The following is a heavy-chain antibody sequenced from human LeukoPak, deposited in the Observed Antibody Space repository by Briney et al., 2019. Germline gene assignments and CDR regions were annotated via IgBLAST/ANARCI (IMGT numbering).Heavy chain of an antibody. J-gene: IGHJ5*02. CDR2: IYSGGST. CDR3: ARDLEVDP. CDR1: EYSFTGGW. Sequence: GGSLRLSREVSEYSFTGGWMSWVRQAPGKGLEWVSVIYSGGSTYYADSVKGRFTISRDNSKNTLYLQMNSLRAEDTAVYYCARDLEVDPWGQGTLVTVSS. V-gene: IGHV3-66*01.